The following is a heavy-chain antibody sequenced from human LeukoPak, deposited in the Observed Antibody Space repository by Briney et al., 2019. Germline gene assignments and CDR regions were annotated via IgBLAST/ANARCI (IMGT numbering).Heavy chain of an antibody. J-gene: IGHJ5*02. CDR1: GGSISSGGYY. CDR2: IYYSGST. Sequence: SQTLSLTCTVSGGSISSGGYYWSWIRQHPGKGLEWIGYIYYSGSTYYNPSLKSRATISVDTSKNQFSLKLSSVTAADTAVYYCARDGAYSSSWYSYNWFDPWGQGTLVTVSP. CDR3: ARDGAYSSSWYSYNWFDP. D-gene: IGHD6-13*01. V-gene: IGHV4-31*03.